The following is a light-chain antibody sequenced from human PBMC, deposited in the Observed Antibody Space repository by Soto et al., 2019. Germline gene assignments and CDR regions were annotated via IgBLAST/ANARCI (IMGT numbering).Light chain of an antibody. V-gene: IGKV3-20*01. Sequence: EIVLTQSPGTLSLSPGERAALSCRASQSVSSSSLAWYQQKPGQAPRLLVYVASSRATGVPDRFRGSGSGTDFTLIISSLMPEDFALYFCQQYGSSPQTFGQGTKVDSK. CDR2: VAS. CDR1: QSVSSSS. J-gene: IGKJ1*01. CDR3: QQYGSSPQT.